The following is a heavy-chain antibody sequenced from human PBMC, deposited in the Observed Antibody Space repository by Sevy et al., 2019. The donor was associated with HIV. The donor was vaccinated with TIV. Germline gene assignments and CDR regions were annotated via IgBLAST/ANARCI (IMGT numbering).Heavy chain of an antibody. CDR1: GFTFSSYS. J-gene: IGHJ6*02. CDR2: ISSSSSYI. CDR3: ARDPDYVAPGSYSYGMDV. V-gene: IGHV3-21*01. D-gene: IGHD4-17*01. Sequence: GGSLRLSCAASGFTFSSYSMNWVRQAPGKGLEWVSSISSSSSYIYYADSVKGRFTISRDNAKNSLYLQMNSLRAEDKAVYYCARDPDYVAPGSYSYGMDVWGQGTTVTVSS.